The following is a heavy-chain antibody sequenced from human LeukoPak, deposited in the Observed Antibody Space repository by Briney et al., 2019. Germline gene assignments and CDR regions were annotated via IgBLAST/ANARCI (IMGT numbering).Heavy chain of an antibody. CDR1: GFTFSSYW. CDR3: ASGATYGDYGDFDY. Sequence: HPGGSLRLSCAASGFTFSSYWTHWVRQAPGKGLVWVSRINSDGSSTSYADSVKGRFTISRDNAKNTLYLQMNSLRAEDTAVYYCASGATYGDYGDFDYWGQGTLVTVSS. CDR2: INSDGSST. J-gene: IGHJ4*02. V-gene: IGHV3-74*01. D-gene: IGHD4-17*01.